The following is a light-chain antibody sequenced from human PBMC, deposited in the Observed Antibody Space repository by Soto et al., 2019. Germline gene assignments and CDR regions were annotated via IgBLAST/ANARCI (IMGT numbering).Light chain of an antibody. CDR1: QTVTSSY. Sequence: IVLTQFPGTLSLSPGERATLSCRASQTVTSSYLAWYQQKPGQAPRLLIYGTSSRAPGIPDRFSGSGSGTDFTLTISRLEPEDSAVYYCHHYGNSLWTFGQGTKVEIK. J-gene: IGKJ1*01. CDR3: HHYGNSLWT. CDR2: GTS. V-gene: IGKV3-20*01.